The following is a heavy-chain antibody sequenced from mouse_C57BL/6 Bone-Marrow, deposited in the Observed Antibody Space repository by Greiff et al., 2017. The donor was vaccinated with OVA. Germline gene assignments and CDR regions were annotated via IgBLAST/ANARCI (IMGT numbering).Heavy chain of an antibody. Sequence: QVQLQQSGAELVKPGASVKLSCKASGYTFTSYWMHWVKQRPGQGLEWIGMIHPNSGSTNYNEKFKSKATLTVDKSSSTAYMQLSSLTSEDSAVYYCARPGYYFAWFADWGQGTLVTVSA. D-gene: IGHD2-3*01. CDR3: ARPGYYFAWFAD. J-gene: IGHJ3*01. V-gene: IGHV1-64*01. CDR1: GYTFTSYW. CDR2: IHPNSGST.